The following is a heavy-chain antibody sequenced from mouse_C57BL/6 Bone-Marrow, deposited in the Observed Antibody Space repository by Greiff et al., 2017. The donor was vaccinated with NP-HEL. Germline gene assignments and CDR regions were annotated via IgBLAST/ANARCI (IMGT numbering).Heavy chain of an antibody. CDR3: ARDHYYGSFAY. CDR2: SRNKANDYTT. J-gene: IGHJ3*01. V-gene: IGHV7-1*01. CDR1: GFTFSDFY. D-gene: IGHD1-1*02. Sequence: EVKVVESGGGLVQSGRSLRLSCATSGFTFSDFYMEWVRQAPGKGLEWIAASRNKANDYTTEYSASVKGRFIVSRDTSQSILYLQMNALRAEDTAIYYCARDHYYGSFAYWGQGTLVTVSA.